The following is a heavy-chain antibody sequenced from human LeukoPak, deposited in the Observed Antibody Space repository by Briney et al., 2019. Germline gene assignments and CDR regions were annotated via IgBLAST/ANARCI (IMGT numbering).Heavy chain of an antibody. CDR2: ISSNGDST. CDR3: VKGMDIAMVSAFDY. CDR1: GFTFSSYA. V-gene: IGHV3-64D*09. J-gene: IGHJ4*02. D-gene: IGHD5-18*01. Sequence: GGSLRLSGSASGFTFSSYAMHWVRQAPGKGLEYVSAISSNGDSTYYADSVKGRFTISRDNSKNTLYLQMSSLRAEDTAVYYCVKGMDIAMVSAFDYWGQGTLVTVSS.